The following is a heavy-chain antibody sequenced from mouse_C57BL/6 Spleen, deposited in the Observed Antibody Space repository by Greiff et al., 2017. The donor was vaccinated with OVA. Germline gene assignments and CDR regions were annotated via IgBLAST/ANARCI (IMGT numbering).Heavy chain of an antibody. CDR3: TSERLGY. CDR2: IYPYDGDT. CDR1: GYTFISYW. Sequence: QVQLQQPGAELVRPGSSVKLSCKASGYTFISYWMDWVKQRPGQGLEWIGIIYPYDGDTNYNQKFKDKATLTVGKSSSTAYMQLSSLTSEDSAVYYCTSERLGYWGQGTTLTVAS. V-gene: IGHV1-61*01. J-gene: IGHJ2*01. D-gene: IGHD2-4*01.